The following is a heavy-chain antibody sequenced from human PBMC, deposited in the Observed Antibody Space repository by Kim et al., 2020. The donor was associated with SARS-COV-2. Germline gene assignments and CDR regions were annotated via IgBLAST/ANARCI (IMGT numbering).Heavy chain of an antibody. CDR2: ISGSGGST. V-gene: IGHV3-23*01. D-gene: IGHD6-19*01. CDR1: GFTFSSYA. J-gene: IGHJ5*02. Sequence: GGSLRLSCAASGFTFSSYAMSSVRQAPGKGLEWVSAISGSGGSTYYADSVKGRFTISRDNSKNTLYLQMNSLRAEDTAVYYCAKGRTPKTYSSGWWGNWFDPWGQGTLVTVSS. CDR3: AKGRTPKTYSSGWWGNWFDP.